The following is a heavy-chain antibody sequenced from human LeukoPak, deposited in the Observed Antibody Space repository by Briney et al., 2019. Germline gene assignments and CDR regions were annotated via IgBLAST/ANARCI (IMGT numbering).Heavy chain of an antibody. J-gene: IGHJ4*02. D-gene: IGHD4-17*01. V-gene: IGHV3-21*05. CDR3: ARDQYGDYALDY. CDR1: GFTFSNYN. Sequence: PGGSLRLSCAASGFTFSNYNMNWVRQAPGRGLEWVSYITGTTGIYYADSVKGRFTISRDTAKNSLYLQMNSLRAEDTAVYYCARDQYGDYALDYWGQGTLVTVSS. CDR2: ITGTTGI.